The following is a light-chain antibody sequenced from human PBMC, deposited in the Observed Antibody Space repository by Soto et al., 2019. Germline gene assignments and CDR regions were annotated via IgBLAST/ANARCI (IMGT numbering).Light chain of an antibody. CDR3: SSYTTSGTPV. CDR2: EVS. CDR1: SSDVGGYNY. Sequence: QSALTQPASVSGSPGQSITISCTGTSSDVGGYNYLSWYQQHPGKAPRVMIYEVSNRFSGPKSGNTASLTISGLQAEDEADYFCSSYTTSGTPVFGGGTKLTVL. V-gene: IGLV2-14*01. J-gene: IGLJ3*02.